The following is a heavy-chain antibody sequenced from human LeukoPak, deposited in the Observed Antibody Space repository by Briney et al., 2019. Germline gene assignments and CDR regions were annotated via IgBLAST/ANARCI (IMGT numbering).Heavy chain of an antibody. CDR3: ARGRGGPPFDF. CDR2: ISADGDTT. V-gene: IGHV3-64*02. J-gene: IGHJ4*01. D-gene: IGHD3-10*01. Sequence: GGSLRLSCVASGFNFRAYGMHGVRQAPGQGLEYISAISADGDTTFHAESVNGRFTISRDNSKNTLYLQMGSLTIDDSALYYCARGRGGPPFDFWGHGTLITVSS. CDR1: GFNFRAYG.